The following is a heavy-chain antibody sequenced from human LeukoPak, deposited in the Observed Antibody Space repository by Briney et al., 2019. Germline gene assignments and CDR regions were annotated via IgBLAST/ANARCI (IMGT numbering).Heavy chain of an antibody. D-gene: IGHD1-26*01. Sequence: ASVKVSCKASGGTFSSYAISWVRQAPGQGPEWMGGIIPIFGTANYAQKFQGRVTITTDESMSTAYMELSSLRSEDSAVYYCAKEGIVGPTGRWFDPWGQGTLVTVSS. CDR3: AKEGIVGPTGRWFDP. CDR2: IIPIFGTA. J-gene: IGHJ5*02. V-gene: IGHV1-69*05. CDR1: GGTFSSYA.